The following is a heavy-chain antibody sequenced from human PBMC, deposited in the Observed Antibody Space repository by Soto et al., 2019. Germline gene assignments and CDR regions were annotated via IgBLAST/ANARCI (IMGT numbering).Heavy chain of an antibody. CDR2: LSSSSSTI. CDR1: GFTFSNSA. CDR3: ARSRYGSGSREPGSNVYYYYYYGMDV. Sequence: SPRLSCAASGFTFSNSAMNWVRQAPGKGLEWVSYLSSSSSTIYYADSVKGRFTISRDNAKNSLYLQMTSLRDEDTAVYYCARSRYGSGSREPGSNVYYYYYYGMDVWGQGTTVTVSS. J-gene: IGHJ6*02. D-gene: IGHD3-10*01. V-gene: IGHV3-48*02.